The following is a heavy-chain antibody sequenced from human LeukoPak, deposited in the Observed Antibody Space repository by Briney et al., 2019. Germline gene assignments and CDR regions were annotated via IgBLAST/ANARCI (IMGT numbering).Heavy chain of an antibody. J-gene: IGHJ4*02. CDR3: ARRPMKVGASDY. CDR1: GGSISSGSYY. V-gene: IGHV4-61*02. Sequence: PSETLSLTCTVSGGSISSGSYYWSWIRQPAGKGLEWIVRIYTSGSTNYNPSLKSRVTISVDTSKNQFSLKLSSVTAADTAVYYCARRPMKVGASDYWGQGTLVTVSS. D-gene: IGHD1-26*01. CDR2: IYTSGST.